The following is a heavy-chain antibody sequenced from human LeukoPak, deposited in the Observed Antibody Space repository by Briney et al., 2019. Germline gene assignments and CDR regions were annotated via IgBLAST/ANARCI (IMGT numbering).Heavy chain of an antibody. D-gene: IGHD2-21*02. Sequence: GGSLRLSCAASGFTFDDYAMSWVRQTPGKGLEWVSGTNWDGGRTGFADSVKGRFTISRDNAKNSLYLQMNSLRVEDTAMYYCARDGLRRPPTPYCGGDCPLDYWGQGTLVSVSS. CDR1: GFTFDDYA. CDR3: ARDGLRRPPTPYCGGDCPLDY. V-gene: IGHV3-20*04. CDR2: TNWDGGRT. J-gene: IGHJ4*02.